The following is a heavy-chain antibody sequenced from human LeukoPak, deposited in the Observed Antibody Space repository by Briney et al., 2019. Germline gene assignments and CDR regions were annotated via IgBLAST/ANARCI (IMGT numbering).Heavy chain of an antibody. V-gene: IGHV4-39*07. D-gene: IGHD2-2*02. CDR1: GGSISSSSYY. CDR3: ARGLKAENKRPDIHDY. J-gene: IGHJ4*02. Sequence: SETLSLTCTVSGGSISSSSYYWGWIRQPPGRGLEWVGSIYYSGSTYYNPSLKSRVTISVDTSKNQFSLKLSSVTAADTAVYYCARGLKAENKRPDIHDYWGQGTLVTVSS. CDR2: IYYSGST.